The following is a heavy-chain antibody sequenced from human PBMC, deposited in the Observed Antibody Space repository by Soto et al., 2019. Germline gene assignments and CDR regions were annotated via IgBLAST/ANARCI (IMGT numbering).Heavy chain of an antibody. J-gene: IGHJ5*02. CDR1: GGTFSSYT. CDR2: IIPILGIA. CDR3: ARDIVVVVAATGAFAGSRGFDP. D-gene: IGHD2-15*01. Sequence: QVQLVQSGAEVKKPGSSVKVSCKASGGTFSSYTISWVRQAPGQGLEWMGRIIPILGIANYAQKFQGRVTITADKSTSPAYMELSSLRSEDTAVYYCARDIVVVVAATGAFAGSRGFDPWGQGTLVTVSS. V-gene: IGHV1-69*08.